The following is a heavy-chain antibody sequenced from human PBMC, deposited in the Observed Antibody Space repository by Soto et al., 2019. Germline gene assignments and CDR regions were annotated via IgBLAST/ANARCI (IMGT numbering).Heavy chain of an antibody. D-gene: IGHD5-18*01. CDR1: GFTFSSYG. CDR2: ISGSGGST. J-gene: IGHJ4*02. Sequence: VQLVESGGGVVQPGRSLRLSCAASGFTFSSYGMHWVRQAPGKGLEWVAVISGSGGSTYYADSVKGRFTISRDNSKNTLYLQMNSLRAEDTAVYYCAKAPGYSYGYGRNWGQGTLVTVSS. CDR3: AKAPGYSYGYGRN. V-gene: IGHV3-23*04.